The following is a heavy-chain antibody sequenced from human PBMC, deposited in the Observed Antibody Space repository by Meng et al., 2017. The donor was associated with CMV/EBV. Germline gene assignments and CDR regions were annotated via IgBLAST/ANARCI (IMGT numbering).Heavy chain of an antibody. Sequence: SVKVSCKASGGTFSSYAISWVRQAPGQGLEWMGGIIPIFGTANYVQKFQGRVTITTDESTSTAYMELSSLRSEDTAVYYCARGALIVVVPAAVIGALDYWGQGTLVTVSS. V-gene: IGHV1-69*05. CDR1: GGTFSSYA. J-gene: IGHJ4*02. CDR2: IIPIFGTA. D-gene: IGHD2-2*01. CDR3: ARGALIVVVPAAVIGALDY.